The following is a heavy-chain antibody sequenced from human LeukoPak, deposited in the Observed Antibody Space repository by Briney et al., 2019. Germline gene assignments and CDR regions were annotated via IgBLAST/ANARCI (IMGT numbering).Heavy chain of an antibody. CDR1: VGSFSGYY. J-gene: IGHJ4*02. CDR2: INHSGST. CDR3: ARGDSNFPFDY. D-gene: IGHD4-11*01. Sequence: SETLSLTCAVYVGSFSGYYWSWIRQPPGKGLEWIGQINHSGSTNYNPSLKSRVTISVDTSKNQLSLKLNSVTAADTAVYYCARGDSNFPFDYWGQGTLVTVSS. V-gene: IGHV4-34*01.